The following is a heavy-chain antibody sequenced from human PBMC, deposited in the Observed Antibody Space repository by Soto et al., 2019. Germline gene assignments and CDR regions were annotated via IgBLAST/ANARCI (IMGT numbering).Heavy chain of an antibody. CDR3: AREDIVVVPPAQHYYYYGMDV. V-gene: IGHV1-69*01. CDR1: GGTFSNKA. J-gene: IGHJ6*02. CDR2: IIPIFRTS. D-gene: IGHD2-2*01. Sequence: VQLVQSGAEVKKPGSSVKVSCKASGGTFSNKAISWVRQAPGQGLEWMGGIIPIFRTSNYPQKFQGRVTISADESTTTAYMELSSLRSEDTAVNYCAREDIVVVPPAQHYYYYGMDVWGQGTTVTVSS.